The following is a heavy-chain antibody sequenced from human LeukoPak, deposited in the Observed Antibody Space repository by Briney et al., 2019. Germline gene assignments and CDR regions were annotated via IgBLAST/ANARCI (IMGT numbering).Heavy chain of an antibody. V-gene: IGHV4-39*01. D-gene: IGHD6-13*01. J-gene: IGHJ5*02. CDR3: ARLTVYIVAAGKRTRFDP. Sequence: PSETLSLTCTVSGGSISSSSYYWGWIRQPPGKGLEWIGSIYYSGSTYYTPSLKSRVTISVDTSKNQFSLKLSSVTAADTAVYYCARLTVYIVAAGKRTRFDPWGQGTLVTVSS. CDR1: GGSISSSSYY. CDR2: IYYSGST.